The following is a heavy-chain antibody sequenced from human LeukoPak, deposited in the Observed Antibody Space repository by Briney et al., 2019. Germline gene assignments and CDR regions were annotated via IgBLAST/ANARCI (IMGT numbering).Heavy chain of an antibody. CDR1: GYTFTSYY. J-gene: IGHJ3*02. V-gene: IGHV1-46*01. Sequence: ASVKVSCKASGYTFTSYYMHWVRQAPGQGLEWMGIINPSGGSTSYAQKFQGRVTMTRDTSTSTVYMELSSLSSEDTAVYYCARGGRDRYTGGWTEAFDIWGKGTMVTVSS. CDR3: ARGGRDRYTGGWTEAFDI. D-gene: IGHD6-19*01. CDR2: INPSGGST.